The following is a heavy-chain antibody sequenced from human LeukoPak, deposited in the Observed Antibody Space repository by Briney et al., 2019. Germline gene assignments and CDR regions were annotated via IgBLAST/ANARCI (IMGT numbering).Heavy chain of an antibody. CDR2: IIPIFGTA. V-gene: IGHV1-69*13. Sequence: GASVKVSCKASGGTFSSYAISWVRQAPGQGLEWMGGIIPIFGTANYAQKFQGRVTITADESTSTAYMELSSLRSEDTAVYYCAGLHSQNSYTTYYFDYWGQGTLVTVSS. D-gene: IGHD2-2*02. CDR1: GGTFSSYA. J-gene: IGHJ4*02. CDR3: AGLHSQNSYTTYYFDY.